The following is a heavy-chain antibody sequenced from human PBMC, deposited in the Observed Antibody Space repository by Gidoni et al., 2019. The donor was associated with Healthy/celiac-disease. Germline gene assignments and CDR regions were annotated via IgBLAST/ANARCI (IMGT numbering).Heavy chain of an antibody. Sequence: QLQLQESGPGLVKPSETLSLTCTVSGGSISSSSYYWGWIRQPPGKGLEWIGSIYYSGSTYYNPSLKSRVTISVDTSKNQFSLKLSPVTAADTAVYYCAREWDEMTTDLAGDYYYGMDVWGQGTTVTVSS. V-gene: IGHV4-39*02. D-gene: IGHD4-17*01. CDR2: IYYSGST. J-gene: IGHJ6*02. CDR3: AREWDEMTTDLAGDYYYGMDV. CDR1: GGSISSSSYY.